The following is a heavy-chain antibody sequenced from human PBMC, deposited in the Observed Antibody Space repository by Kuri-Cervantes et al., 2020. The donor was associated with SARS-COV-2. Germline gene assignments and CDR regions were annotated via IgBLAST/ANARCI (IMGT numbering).Heavy chain of an antibody. CDR3: ARRHHYYYYGMDV. CDR1: GGSISSGDYY. CDR2: IYYSGST. J-gene: IGHJ6*02. V-gene: IGHV4-30-4*01. Sequence: SETLSLTCTVSGGSISSGDYYWSWIRQPPGKGLEWIGYIYYSGSTYYNPSLKSRVTISVDTSKNQFSLKLSSVTAADTAAYYCARRHHYYYYGMDVWGQGTTVTVSS.